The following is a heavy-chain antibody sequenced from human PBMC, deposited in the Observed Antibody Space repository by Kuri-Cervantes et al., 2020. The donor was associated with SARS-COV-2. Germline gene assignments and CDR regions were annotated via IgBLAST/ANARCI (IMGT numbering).Heavy chain of an antibody. V-gene: IGHV5-51*01. D-gene: IGHD7-27*01. Sequence: KVSCKGSGYSFTSYWIGWVRQMPGKGLEWMGIIYPGDSDTRYSSSFQGQVTISADKSISTAYLQWSSLKASDTAMYYCARQLTGGFDMHAFDIWGQGTMVTVSS. CDR2: IYPGDSDT. CDR3: ARQLTGGFDMHAFDI. CDR1: GYSFTSYW. J-gene: IGHJ3*02.